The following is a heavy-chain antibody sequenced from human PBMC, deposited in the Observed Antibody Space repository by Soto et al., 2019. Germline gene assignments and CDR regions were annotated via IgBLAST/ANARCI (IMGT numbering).Heavy chain of an antibody. CDR1: GLTFSDHY. CDR3: ARLLLERRENDY. J-gene: IGHJ4*02. Sequence: VQLVESGGGLVQPGGSLRLSCAASGLTFSDHYIDWVRPAPWKGLEWVGRIRDRAHSYTTEYDASVKGRFNISRDASKTPLYLQMNRLTNEDTAVCYCARLLLERRENDYWVQGTLVTVS. CDR2: IRDRAHSYTT. D-gene: IGHD1-1*01. V-gene: IGHV3-72*01.